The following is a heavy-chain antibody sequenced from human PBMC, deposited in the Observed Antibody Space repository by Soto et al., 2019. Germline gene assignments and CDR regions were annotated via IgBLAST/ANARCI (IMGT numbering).Heavy chain of an antibody. CDR3: ATVDYDFWSGLAY. D-gene: IGHD3-3*01. CDR2: IYYSGST. V-gene: IGHV4-30-4*08. CDR1: GGSISSGDYY. Sequence: LSLTCTVSGGSISSGDYYWSWIRQPPGKGLEWIGYIYYSGSTYYNPSLKSRVTISVDTSKNQFSLKLSSVTAADTAVYYCATVDYDFWSGLAYWGQGTLVTVSS. J-gene: IGHJ4*02.